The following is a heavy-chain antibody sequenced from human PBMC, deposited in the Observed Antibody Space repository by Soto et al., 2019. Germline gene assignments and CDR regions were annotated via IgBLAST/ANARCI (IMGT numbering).Heavy chain of an antibody. CDR1: GFSFDSFN. D-gene: IGHD5-18*01. Sequence: LVESGGGVVQPGRSLTLSCAASGFSFDSFNIHWVRQAPGKGLEWVTTVSFDSKNKYYVDSVEGRFTISRDNSKNVVYLHMDNLRHEDTAVYYCAKETVETTYSYYGLDVWGPGTTVTVSS. CDR2: VSFDSKNK. CDR3: AKETVETTYSYYGLDV. J-gene: IGHJ6*02. V-gene: IGHV3-30*18.